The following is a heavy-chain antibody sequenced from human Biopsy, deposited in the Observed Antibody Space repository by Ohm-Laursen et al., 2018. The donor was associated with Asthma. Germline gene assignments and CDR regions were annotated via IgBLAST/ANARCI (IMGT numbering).Heavy chain of an antibody. CDR3: ARAVSSSSYWYFDL. J-gene: IGHJ2*01. CDR1: GDAMSTSGSY. CDR2: IYYSGRT. V-gene: IGHV4-39*02. D-gene: IGHD6-6*01. Sequence: GTLSLTCTVSGDAMSTSGSYWGWIRQSPGKGLEWIGSIYYSGRTYYNPSLESRVIISADTSKNHFSLKVTSVTAADTAVYYCARAVSSSSYWYFDLWGRGDLVTVSS.